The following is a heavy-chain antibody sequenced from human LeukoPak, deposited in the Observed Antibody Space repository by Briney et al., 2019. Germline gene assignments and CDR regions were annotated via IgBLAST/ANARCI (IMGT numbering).Heavy chain of an antibody. D-gene: IGHD5-12*01. CDR1: GGSISSYY. CDR2: IYYSGST. CDR3: ARGGYSGYANNWFDP. V-gene: IGHV4-59*01. J-gene: IGHJ5*02. Sequence: SETLSLTCTVSGGSISSYYWSWIRQPPGKGLEWIGYIYYSGSTNYIPSLKSRVTISVDTSKNQFSLKLSSVTAADTAVYYCARGGYSGYANNWFDPWGQGTLVTVSS.